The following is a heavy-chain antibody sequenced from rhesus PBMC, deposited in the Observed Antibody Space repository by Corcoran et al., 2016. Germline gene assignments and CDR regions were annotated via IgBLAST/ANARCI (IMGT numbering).Heavy chain of an antibody. Sequence: QVQLQESGPGLVKPSETLSLTCAVSGASISSYWLNWIRQPPGKGLEWIGEINGNSGSTNYTPSLKSRVTISKDASKNQFSLKLSSVTAADTAVYYCARRGYYDSGLDVWGPGVLVTVSS. CDR3: ARRGYYDSGLDV. V-gene: IGHV4-80*01. CDR1: GASISSYW. D-gene: IGHD3-28*01. CDR2: INGNSGST. J-gene: IGHJ5-1*01.